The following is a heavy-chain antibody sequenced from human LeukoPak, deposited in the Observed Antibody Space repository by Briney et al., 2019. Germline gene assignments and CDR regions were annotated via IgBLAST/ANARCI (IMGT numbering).Heavy chain of an antibody. CDR1: GFTVSSYY. Sequence: GGSLRLSCAASGFTVSSYYMSWARQAPGKGLEWVSIIYSGGSTYYTDPVKGRFTISRDSSKNTLYLQMNSLRAEDTAVYYCARNLNYYDSSAYDYWGQGTLVTVSS. CDR2: IYSGGST. D-gene: IGHD3-22*01. V-gene: IGHV3-53*01. J-gene: IGHJ4*02. CDR3: ARNLNYYDSSAYDY.